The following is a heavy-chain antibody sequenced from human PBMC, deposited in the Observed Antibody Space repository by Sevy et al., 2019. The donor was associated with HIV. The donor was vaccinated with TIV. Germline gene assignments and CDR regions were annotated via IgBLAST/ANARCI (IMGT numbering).Heavy chain of an antibody. J-gene: IGHJ6*02. CDR2: IVVGSGNT. CDR3: AAGFAVTTDYYYGMDV. CDR1: GFTFTSSA. V-gene: IGHV1-58*01. Sequence: ASVKVSCKASGFTFTSSAVQWVRQARGQRLEWIGWIVVGSGNTNYAQKFQERVTITRDMSTSTAYMELSSLRSEDTAVYYCAAGFAVTTDYYYGMDVWGQGTTVTVSS. D-gene: IGHD4-17*01.